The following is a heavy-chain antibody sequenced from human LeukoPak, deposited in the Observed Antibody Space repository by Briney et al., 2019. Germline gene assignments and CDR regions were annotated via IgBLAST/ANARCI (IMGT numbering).Heavy chain of an antibody. Sequence: SETLSLTCTVSGDSINSNNYYWSWIRQPAGKGLEWIGRIYSSGRTNYNPSLKSRVTISLDTSRNQFSLKLSSVTAADTAVYYCARGTPRYYYGSGSYYRTYYYYMDVWGKGTTVTVSS. CDR3: ARGTPRYYYGSGSYYRTYYYYMDV. J-gene: IGHJ6*03. V-gene: IGHV4-61*02. CDR2: IYSSGRT. D-gene: IGHD3-10*01. CDR1: GDSINSNNYY.